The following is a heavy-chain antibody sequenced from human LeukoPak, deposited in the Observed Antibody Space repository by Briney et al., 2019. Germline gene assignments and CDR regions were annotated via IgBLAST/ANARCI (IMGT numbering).Heavy chain of an antibody. CDR1: GGSISTYY. CDR3: ARSGGYSSSWSL. D-gene: IGHD6-13*01. V-gene: IGHV4-59*01. Sequence: PSETLSLTCTVSGGSISTYYWNWIRQPPGKGLEWIGYISNSGITTYNPSLTSRVTISVDSSKSQFSLKLNSVTAADTAVYYCARSGGYSSSWSLWGQGTLVTVSS. CDR2: ISNSGIT. J-gene: IGHJ4*02.